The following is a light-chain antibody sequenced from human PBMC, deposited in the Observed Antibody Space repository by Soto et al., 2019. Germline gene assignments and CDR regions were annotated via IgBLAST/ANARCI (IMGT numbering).Light chain of an antibody. CDR1: QTISDS. CDR3: QQYNSYRA. J-gene: IGKJ1*01. V-gene: IGKV1-5*01. Sequence: DIQMTQSPSALSASVGDRVTITCRASQTISDSLAWYQQKPGKAPDLLMSDVSSLERGVASRFSGSGSGTEFTLTISTLQPDDFATYYCQQYNSYRAFGQGTKVDIK. CDR2: DVS.